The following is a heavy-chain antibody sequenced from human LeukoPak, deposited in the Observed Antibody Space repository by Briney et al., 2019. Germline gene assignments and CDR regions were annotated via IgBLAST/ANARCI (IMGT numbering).Heavy chain of an antibody. CDR2: IYYSGST. CDR3: ADQSPAGY. Sequence: SETLSLICTVSGGSISSSSYYWGWIRQPPGKGLEWIGSIYYSGSTYYNPSLKSRVTISVDTSKNQFSLKLSSVTAADTAVYYCADQSPAGYWGQGTLVTVSS. V-gene: IGHV4-39*01. CDR1: GGSISSSSYY. D-gene: IGHD6-25*01. J-gene: IGHJ4*02.